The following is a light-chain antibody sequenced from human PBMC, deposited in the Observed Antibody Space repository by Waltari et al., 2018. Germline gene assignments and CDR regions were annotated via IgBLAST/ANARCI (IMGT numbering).Light chain of an antibody. V-gene: IGLV3-10*01. CDR3: YSTDFSGHDRV. J-gene: IGLJ3*02. CDR2: EDI. Sequence: SYELTQPPSVSVSPGQTARITCSGAALPQKYAYWYQQKSGQAPVLVIYEDIRRPTGIPERFSGSSSGTTATLTISGAQVDDEADYYCYSTDFSGHDRVFGGGTKLTIL. CDR1: ALPQKY.